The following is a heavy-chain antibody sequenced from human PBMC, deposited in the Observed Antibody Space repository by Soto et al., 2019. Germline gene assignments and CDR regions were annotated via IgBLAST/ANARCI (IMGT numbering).Heavy chain of an antibody. CDR1: GGSISNDRYY. Sequence: QVQLQESGPGLVKPSETLSLTCTVSGGSISNDRYYWSGNRQRPGEGLEWIGYIYYSGTIHSNPSLRSRTSLSVDTSKNQFSLSLTSVTAADTAVYYCAREESGKRGGFVFDIWGQGTIITVSS. CDR2: IYYSGTI. J-gene: IGHJ3*02. D-gene: IGHD3-16*01. V-gene: IGHV4-31*03. CDR3: AREESGKRGGFVFDI.